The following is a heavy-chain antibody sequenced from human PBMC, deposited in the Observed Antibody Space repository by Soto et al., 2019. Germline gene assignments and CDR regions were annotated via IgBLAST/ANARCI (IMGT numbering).Heavy chain of an antibody. J-gene: IGHJ4*02. V-gene: IGHV4-34*01. D-gene: IGHD7-27*01. CDR3: ARGWGRIFDY. CDR1: GGSFSGYY. CDR2: INHSGST. Sequence: QVQLQQWGAGLLKPSETLSLTCAVYGGSFSGYYWNWIRQPPGKGLEWIGEINHSGSTNYNPSLKSRVTLSVDTYNNQFSLKLSSVTAAAAALYYCARGWGRIFDYRVQGTLVTVSS.